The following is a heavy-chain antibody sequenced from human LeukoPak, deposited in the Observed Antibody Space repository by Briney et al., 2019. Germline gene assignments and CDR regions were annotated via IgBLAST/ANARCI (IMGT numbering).Heavy chain of an antibody. V-gene: IGHV3-53*01. D-gene: IGHD4/OR15-4a*01. J-gene: IGHJ4*02. CDR3: ARRAGAYSHPYDY. CDR1: GFTVSSNS. Sequence: GGSLRLSCTVSGFTVSSNSMSWVRQVPGKGLGWVSFIYSDNTHYSDSVKGRFTISRDNSKNTLYLQMNSLRAEDTAVYYCARRAGAYSHPYDYWGQGTLVTVSS. CDR2: IYSDNT.